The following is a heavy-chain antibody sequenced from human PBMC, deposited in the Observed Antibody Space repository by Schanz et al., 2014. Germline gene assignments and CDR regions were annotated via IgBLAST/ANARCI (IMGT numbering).Heavy chain of an antibody. J-gene: IGHJ6*02. CDR3: ARDTSYGMDV. CDR2: ISGSGGST. D-gene: IGHD5-18*01. Sequence: QVQLVESGGGVVQFGRSLRLSCVASGFTFSSYGMHWVRQAPGKGLEWVSAISGSGGSTYYADSVKGRFTISRDNAKISLYLQMNSLRVEDTAVYYCARDTSYGMDVWGQGTTVTVSS. V-gene: IGHV3-NL1*01. CDR1: GFTFSSYG.